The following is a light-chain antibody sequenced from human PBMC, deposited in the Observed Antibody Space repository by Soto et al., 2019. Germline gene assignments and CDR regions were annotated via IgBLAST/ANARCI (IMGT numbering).Light chain of an antibody. V-gene: IGLV2-14*01. J-gene: IGLJ1*01. Sequence: QSVLTQPASVSGSPGQSITISCTGTSSDVGGYNYVSWYQQHPGKAPKLIIYDVSNRPSGVSNRFSGSKSGNTASVTISGLQAEDEADYYCSSYTSSSTLYVFGTGTKVTVL. CDR1: SSDVGGYNY. CDR2: DVS. CDR3: SSYTSSSTLYV.